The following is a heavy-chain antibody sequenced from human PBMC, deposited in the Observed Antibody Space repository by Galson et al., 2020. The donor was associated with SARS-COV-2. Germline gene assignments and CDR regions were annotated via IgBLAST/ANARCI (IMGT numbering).Heavy chain of an antibody. D-gene: IGHD3-3*01. Sequence: SETLSLTCAVYGGSFSGYYWSWIRQPPGKGLEWIGEINHSGSTNYNPSLKSRVTISVDTSKNQFSLKLSSVTAADTAVYYCARGFKEFGVVIITYYYYYYMDVWGKGTTVTVSS. CDR1: GGSFSGYY. V-gene: IGHV4-34*01. CDR2: INHSGST. CDR3: ARGFKEFGVVIITYYYYYYMDV. J-gene: IGHJ6*03.